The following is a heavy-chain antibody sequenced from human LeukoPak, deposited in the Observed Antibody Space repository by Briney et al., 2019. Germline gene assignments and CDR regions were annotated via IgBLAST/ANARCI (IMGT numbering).Heavy chain of an antibody. D-gene: IGHD1-26*01. J-gene: IGHJ4*02. CDR3: ARGREWEPKVFDY. Sequence: PSETLFLTCTVSGGSISGYYWSWIRQPPGKGLEWIGYIYYSGSTNYNPSLRSRVTISVDTSKNQFSLKLSSVTAADTAVYYCARGREWEPKVFDYWGQGTLVTVSS. CDR1: GGSISGYY. V-gene: IGHV4-59*01. CDR2: IYYSGST.